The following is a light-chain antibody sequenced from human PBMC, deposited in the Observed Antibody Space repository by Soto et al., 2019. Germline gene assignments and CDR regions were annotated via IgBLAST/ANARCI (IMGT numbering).Light chain of an antibody. J-gene: IGKJ1*01. V-gene: IGKV3-15*01. CDR1: QSVRSN. CDR3: QQYDNWPRT. Sequence: EKLMTQSPATLSVSPGERATLSCRASQSVRSNLAWYQQKPGQPPRLLIYDASTRATGIQSRFSGSGSGTEFTLTISSLKSEDFAVYYCQQYDNWPRTFGQGTKVDIK. CDR2: DAS.